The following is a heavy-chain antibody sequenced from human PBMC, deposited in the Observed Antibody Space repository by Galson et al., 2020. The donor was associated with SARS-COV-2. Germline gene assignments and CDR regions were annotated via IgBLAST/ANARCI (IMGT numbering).Heavy chain of an antibody. CDR2: VIPILEIA. J-gene: IGHJ6*02. Sequence: SVKVSCKASGGTFSNYAISWVRQAPGQGLQWMGGVIPILEIAKYAPEFQGRVTITAGKSTRTAYMELSSLKSEDTAVYYCARGGYSSGSYLAYGMDVWGQGTTVTVSS. V-gene: IGHV1-69*10. CDR3: ARGGYSSGSYLAYGMDV. CDR1: GGTFSNYA. D-gene: IGHD3-10*01.